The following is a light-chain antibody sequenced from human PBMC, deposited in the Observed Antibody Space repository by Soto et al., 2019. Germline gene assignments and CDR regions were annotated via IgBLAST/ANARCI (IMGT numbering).Light chain of an antibody. CDR1: QDITNS. Sequence: DIQMTQSPSSLSASVGDRVTITCQASQDITNSLNWYQQKPGKAPNLLIFDAYNLDGGVPSRFSGSGSGTYFSFTIHSLQPEDVATYYCQQYDHLSLTFGGGTKVEIK. CDR2: DAY. V-gene: IGKV1-33*01. CDR3: QQYDHLSLT. J-gene: IGKJ4*01.